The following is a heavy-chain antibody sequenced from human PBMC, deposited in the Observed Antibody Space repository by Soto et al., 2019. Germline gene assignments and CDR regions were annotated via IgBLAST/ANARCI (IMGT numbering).Heavy chain of an antibody. D-gene: IGHD1-26*01. J-gene: IGHJ4*02. V-gene: IGHV3-72*01. Sequence: GGSLRLSCAASGFTFSDHYMDWVRQAPGKGLEWVARTRNKAYGYTAEYAASVQGRFTISRDDSQNSLYLQMNSLKTEDTAVYHCARGGPYRALDCWGQGTLVTVSS. CDR1: GFTFSDHY. CDR2: TRNKAYGYTA. CDR3: ARGGPYRALDC.